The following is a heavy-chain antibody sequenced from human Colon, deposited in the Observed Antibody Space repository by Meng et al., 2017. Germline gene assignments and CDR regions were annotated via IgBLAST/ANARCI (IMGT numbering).Heavy chain of an antibody. Sequence: HVAVVGSGGGLVKPGGSLRLACSASGFTFKDYYMTWIGQAPGKGLEWVSHISSSGKIIDYADSVKGRFTISRDNANNSLYLQMDSLTADDTAVYYCARDHGTGLDHWGQGALVTVSS. CDR3: ARDHGTGLDH. J-gene: IGHJ4*02. CDR1: GFTFKDYY. V-gene: IGHV3-11*01. CDR2: ISSSGKII. D-gene: IGHD1-14*01.